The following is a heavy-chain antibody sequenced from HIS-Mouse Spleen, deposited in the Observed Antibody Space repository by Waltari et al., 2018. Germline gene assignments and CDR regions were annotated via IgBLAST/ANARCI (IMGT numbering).Heavy chain of an antibody. V-gene: IGHV4-31*03. D-gene: IGHD3-9*01. J-gene: IGHJ3*02. CDR3: ARRLRYFDWGGAFDI. CDR1: GGPTSSGCYY. Sequence: QVQLQESGPGLVKPSQTLSLTCTFSGGPTSSGCYYWSWIRQHPGKGLEWIGYIYYSGSTYYNPSLKSRVTISVDTSKNQFSLKLSSVTAADTAVYYCARRLRYFDWGGAFDIWGQGTMVTVSS. CDR2: IYYSGST.